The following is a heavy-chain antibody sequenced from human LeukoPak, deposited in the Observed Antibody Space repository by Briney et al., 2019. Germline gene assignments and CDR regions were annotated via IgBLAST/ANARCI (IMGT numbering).Heavy chain of an antibody. V-gene: IGHV4-61*01. D-gene: IGHD6-13*01. J-gene: IGHJ4*02. CDR3: ARVRAAAVDY. CDR2: IYHNGRT. CDR1: GGSISSGSYY. Sequence: SETLSLTCTVSGGSISSGSYYWSWIRQPPGRGLDWIGFIYHNGRTDYNPSLKSRVTISADTSKNQFSLRLSSVTAADTAVYYCARVRAAAVDYWGQGTLVTVSS.